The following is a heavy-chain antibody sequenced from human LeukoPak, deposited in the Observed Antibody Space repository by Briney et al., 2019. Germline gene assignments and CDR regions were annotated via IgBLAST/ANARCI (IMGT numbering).Heavy chain of an antibody. D-gene: IGHD3-3*01. CDR2: INHSGST. CDR3: ARGDYDFWSGSIKGYFDY. V-gene: IGHV4-34*01. J-gene: IGHJ4*02. Sequence: PSETLSLTCAVYGGSFSGYYWSWIRQPPGKGLEWIGEINHSGSTNYKPSLKSRVTISVDTSKNQFSLKLSSVTAADMAVYYCARGDYDFWSGSIKGYFDYWGQGTLVTVSS. CDR1: GGSFSGYY.